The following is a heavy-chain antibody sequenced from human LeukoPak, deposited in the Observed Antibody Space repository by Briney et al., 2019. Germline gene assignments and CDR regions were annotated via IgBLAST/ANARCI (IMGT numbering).Heavy chain of an antibody. J-gene: IGHJ5*02. Sequence: GGSLRLSCAASGFTFSNAWMSWVRQDPRQGLLWVARINSDGTTTNYADSVKGRFTISRDNAKNTLFLQMNSLRAEDTAVYFCAVSNGGYGPWGQGALVTVSS. V-gene: IGHV3-74*01. CDR3: AVSNGGYGP. CDR2: INSDGTTT. CDR1: GFTFSNAW. D-gene: IGHD5-12*01.